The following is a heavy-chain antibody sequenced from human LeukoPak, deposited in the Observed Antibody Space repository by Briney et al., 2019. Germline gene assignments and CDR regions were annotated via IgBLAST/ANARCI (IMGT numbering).Heavy chain of an antibody. J-gene: IGHJ5*02. Sequence: PGGSLRLSCAASGFTFSSYAMHWVRQAPGKGLEWVAVISYDGSNKYYADSVKGRFTISRDNSKNTLYLQMNSLRAEDTAVYYCARGLSQQLTNWFDPWGQGTLVTVSS. CDR1: GFTFSSYA. CDR2: ISYDGSNK. V-gene: IGHV3-30*04. D-gene: IGHD6-13*01. CDR3: ARGLSQQLTNWFDP.